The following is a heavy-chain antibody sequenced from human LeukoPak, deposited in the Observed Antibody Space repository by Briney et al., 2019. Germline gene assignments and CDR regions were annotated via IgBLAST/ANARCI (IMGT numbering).Heavy chain of an antibody. CDR2: IRFDGTSE. V-gene: IGHV3-30*02. CDR1: GFTFSSHW. J-gene: IGHJ6*03. Sequence: GSLRLSCAASGFTFSSHWMSWVRQAPGKGLEWVAFIRFDGTSEFYADSVKARFTISRDNSQNTVSLQLNNLRIEDTALYYCAKTSLSDPSGHYYYMDVWGKGTTVTVSS. D-gene: IGHD3-3*01. CDR3: AKTSLSDPSGHYYYMDV.